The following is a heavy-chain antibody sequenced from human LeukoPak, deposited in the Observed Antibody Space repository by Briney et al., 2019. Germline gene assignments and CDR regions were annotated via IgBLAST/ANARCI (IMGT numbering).Heavy chain of an antibody. CDR2: IYPRDSDI. CDR1: GYSLSSYW. Sequence: GESPKISCKVSGYSLSSYWIGWVRQMPGKGLEWMGIIYPRDSDIRYSPSFQGQVTISADKSISTAYLQWSSLKASDTAMYYCARGHYGSGSHFDYWGQGTLVTVSS. CDR3: ARGHYGSGSHFDY. J-gene: IGHJ4*02. V-gene: IGHV5-51*01. D-gene: IGHD3-10*01.